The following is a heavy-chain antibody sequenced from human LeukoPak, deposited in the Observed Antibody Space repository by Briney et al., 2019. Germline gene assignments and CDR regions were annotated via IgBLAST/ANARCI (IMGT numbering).Heavy chain of an antibody. J-gene: IGHJ4*02. CDR2: ISGSGADI. CDR1: GFTFSDYY. CDR3: ARYARVFDY. Sequence: GGSLRLSCAASGFTFSDYYMSWIRQAPGEGLECLSYISGSGADINYVDSVKGRFTISRDNTKNSLYLQMDNLRAEDTAVYYCARYARVFDYWGQGTLVTVSS. V-gene: IGHV3-11*01.